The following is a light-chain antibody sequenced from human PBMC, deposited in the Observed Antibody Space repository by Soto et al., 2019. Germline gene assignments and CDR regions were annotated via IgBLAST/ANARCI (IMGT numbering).Light chain of an antibody. CDR1: SSDVGGYGY. CDR3: SSYAGNDIVL. V-gene: IGLV2-8*01. Sequence: QSVLTQPPSASGSRGQSVTISCTGTSSDVGGYGYVSWYQQNPGKAPRLMIYEVTKRPSEVPDRFSGSRSGSTASLTVSGLQAEDEANYYCSSYAGNDIVLFGGGTKVTVL. CDR2: EVT. J-gene: IGLJ2*01.